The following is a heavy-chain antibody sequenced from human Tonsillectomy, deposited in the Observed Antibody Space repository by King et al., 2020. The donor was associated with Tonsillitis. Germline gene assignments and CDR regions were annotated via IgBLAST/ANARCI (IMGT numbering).Heavy chain of an antibody. CDR2: LYSGGST. Sequence: VQLVESGGGLIQPGGSLRLSSAASGFTVSSNYMSWVRQAPGKGLEWVSVLYSGGSTYYADSVKGRFTISRDNSKNTLYLQMNSLRAADTAVYYCARGRGYSGYHFDYWGQGTLVTVSS. V-gene: IGHV3-53*01. CDR1: GFTVSSNY. D-gene: IGHD5-12*01. CDR3: ARGRGYSGYHFDY. J-gene: IGHJ4*02.